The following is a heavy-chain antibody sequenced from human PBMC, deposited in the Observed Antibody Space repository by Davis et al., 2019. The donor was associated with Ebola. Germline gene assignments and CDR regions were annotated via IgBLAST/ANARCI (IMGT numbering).Heavy chain of an antibody. V-gene: IGHV3-30*07. CDR3: ARDLGGRSHLFDAFDM. J-gene: IGHJ3*02. Sequence: FTISRDNSKNTLYLQMNSLKGEDTAVYYCARDLGGRSHLFDAFDMWGQGTMVTVYS. D-gene: IGHD2-21*01.